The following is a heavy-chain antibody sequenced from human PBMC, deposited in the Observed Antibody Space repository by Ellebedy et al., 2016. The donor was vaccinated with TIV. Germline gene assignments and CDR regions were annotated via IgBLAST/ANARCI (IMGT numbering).Heavy chain of an antibody. CDR1: GGSISSYY. CDR2: IYYSGST. D-gene: IGHD3-10*01. J-gene: IGHJ4*02. CDR3: ARAESGGSGSYYTGRIDY. Sequence: MPSETLSLTCTVSGGSISSYYWSWIRQPPGKGLEWIGYIYYSGSTYYNPSLKSRVTISVDTSKNQFSLKLSSVTAADTAVYYCARAESGGSGSYYTGRIDYWGQGTLVTVSS. V-gene: IGHV4-59*12.